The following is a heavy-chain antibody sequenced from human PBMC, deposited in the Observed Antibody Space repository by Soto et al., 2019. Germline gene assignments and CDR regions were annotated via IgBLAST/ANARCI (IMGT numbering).Heavy chain of an antibody. CDR3: AREGGYCSSTSCDNYADYYGMDV. J-gene: IGHJ6*02. V-gene: IGHV1-8*01. CDR1: GDTFTSYD. CDR2: MNTNSGNT. D-gene: IGHD2-2*02. Sequence: ASVKVSCKASGDTFTSYDINWVRQATGQGLEWMGWMNTNSGNTGYAQKFPGRVTMNRXTSISTAYMELSSLVSEDTAVYYCAREGGYCSSTSCDNYADYYGMDVWGQGTTVTVSS.